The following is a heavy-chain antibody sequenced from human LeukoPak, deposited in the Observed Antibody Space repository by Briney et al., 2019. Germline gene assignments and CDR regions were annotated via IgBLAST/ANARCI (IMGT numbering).Heavy chain of an antibody. CDR3: ARDRKPFIVVVPAAAEGFDP. J-gene: IGHJ5*02. CDR1: GGSISSSNW. D-gene: IGHD2-2*01. CDR2: IYHSGST. Sequence: PSQTLSLTCAVSGGSISSSNWWSWVRQPPGKGLEWIGEIYHSGSTNYNPSLKSRVTISVDKSKNQFSLKLSSVTAADTAVYYCARDRKPFIVVVPAAAEGFDPWGQGTLVTVSS. V-gene: IGHV4-4*02.